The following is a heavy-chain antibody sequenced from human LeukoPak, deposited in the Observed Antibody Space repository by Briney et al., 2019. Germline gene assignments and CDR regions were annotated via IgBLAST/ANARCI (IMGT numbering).Heavy chain of an antibody. CDR1: GGSINTYF. Sequence: PSETLSLTCTVSGGSINTYFWSWIRQPPGKGREGIGNIYYSGNTYYNPSLKSRVNISVDTSKNQFSLKLSSVTAADTAVYYCARQPYSSYIPDGMDVWGQGTTVTVSS. CDR3: ARQPYSSYIPDGMDV. D-gene: IGHD6-6*01. CDR2: IYYSGNT. V-gene: IGHV4-59*04. J-gene: IGHJ6*02.